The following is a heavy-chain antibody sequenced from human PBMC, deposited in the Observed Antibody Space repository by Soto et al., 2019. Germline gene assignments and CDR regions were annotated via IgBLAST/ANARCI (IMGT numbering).Heavy chain of an antibody. CDR3: ARVGGGSSSWRNAFDI. V-gene: IGHV3-33*01. D-gene: IGHD6-13*01. Sequence: QVQLVESGGGVVQPGRSLRLSCAASGFTFSSYGMHWVRQAPGKGLEWVAVIWYDGSNKYYADSVKGRFTISRDNSKNTLYLQMNSLRAEDTAVYYCARVGGGSSSWRNAFDIWGQGTMVTVSS. J-gene: IGHJ3*02. CDR2: IWYDGSNK. CDR1: GFTFSSYG.